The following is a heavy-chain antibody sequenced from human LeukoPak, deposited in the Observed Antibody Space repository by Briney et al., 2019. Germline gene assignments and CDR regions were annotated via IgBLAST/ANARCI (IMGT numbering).Heavy chain of an antibody. CDR3: AVFRTTDDY. CDR2: INPDSGDT. J-gene: IGHJ4*02. V-gene: IGHV1-2*02. CDR1: GYTFTGYY. D-gene: IGHD1-14*01. Sequence: GSVKVSCKASGYTFTGYYVHWVRQAPGQGLEWMGWINPDSGDTNYAPNFQGRVTMTRDPSISTGYMDLSRLTSGDTAVYFCAVFRTTDDYWGQGTLVTVSS.